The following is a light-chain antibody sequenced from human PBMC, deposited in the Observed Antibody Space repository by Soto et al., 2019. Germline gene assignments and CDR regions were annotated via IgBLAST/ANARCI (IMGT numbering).Light chain of an antibody. J-gene: IGKJ1*01. CDR1: QTISNW. CDR3: QQYNSYWRT. Sequence: DIQMTQSPSTLPASVGDRVTITCRASQTISNWLAWYQQKPGKAPKLLIYDASSLESGVPSRFSGSGSGTEFTLTISSLQPDDFATYYCQQYNSYWRTFGQGTKVEIK. V-gene: IGKV1-5*01. CDR2: DAS.